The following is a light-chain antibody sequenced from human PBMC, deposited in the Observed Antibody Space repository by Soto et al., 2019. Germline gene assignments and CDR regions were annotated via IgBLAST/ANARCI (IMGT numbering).Light chain of an antibody. CDR2: GAS. Sequence: IVLTQSPGTLSMSPGERATLSCRASHSVSSNLAWDQQKPGQAPRLLIYGASTWSTGIPARFSGRGCGTELSLTISILQPEDFAFYDCQRHQNGPPVTFGGGTKVDI. J-gene: IGKJ4*01. CDR3: QRHQNGPPVT. CDR1: HSVSSN. V-gene: IGKV3-15*01.